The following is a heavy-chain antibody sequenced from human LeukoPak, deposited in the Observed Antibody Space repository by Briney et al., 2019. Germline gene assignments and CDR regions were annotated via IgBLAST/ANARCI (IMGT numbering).Heavy chain of an antibody. V-gene: IGHV3-30-3*01. CDR3: ARFVGATPFDY. J-gene: IGHJ4*02. Sequence: GSLRLTCATSGFTFSNYAMHWVRQAPGKGLGWVAVISYDGSNKYYADSVKGRFTISRDNSKNTLYLQMNSLRAEDTAVYYCARFVGATPFDYWGQGTLVTVSS. CDR1: GFTFSNYA. CDR2: ISYDGSNK. D-gene: IGHD1-26*01.